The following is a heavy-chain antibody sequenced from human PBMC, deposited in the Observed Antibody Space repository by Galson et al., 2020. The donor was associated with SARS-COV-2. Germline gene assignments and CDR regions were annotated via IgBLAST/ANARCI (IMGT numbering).Heavy chain of an antibody. V-gene: IGHV4-34*01. D-gene: IGHD3-3*01. J-gene: IGHJ4*02. CDR1: GGSFSGYY. CDR2: INHSGST. CDR3: ARAAKRITIFGVVTQLSSAGFDY. Sequence: SQTLSLTCAVYGGSFSGYYWSWIRQPPGKGLEWIGEINHSGSTNYNPSLKSRVTISVDTSKNQFSLKLSSVTAADTAVYYCARAAKRITIFGVVTQLSSAGFDYWGQGTLVTVSS.